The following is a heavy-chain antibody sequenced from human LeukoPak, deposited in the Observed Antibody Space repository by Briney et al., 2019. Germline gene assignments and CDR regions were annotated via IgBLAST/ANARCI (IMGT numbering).Heavy chain of an antibody. CDR1: GFSFSSYA. CDR2: ITGGGIDT. V-gene: IGHV3-23*01. Sequence: PGGSLRLSCVGSGFSFSSYAMSWVRQAPGKGLEWVSGITGGGIDTYYADSVKGRFTISRDNSKNTLYLQINSLRAEDTAVYYCARVHPGGRLWYYFDYWGQGTLVTVSS. J-gene: IGHJ4*02. CDR3: ARVHPGGRLWYYFDY. D-gene: IGHD2-15*01.